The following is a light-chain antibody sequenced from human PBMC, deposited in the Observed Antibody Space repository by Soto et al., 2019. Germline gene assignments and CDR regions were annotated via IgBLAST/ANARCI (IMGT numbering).Light chain of an antibody. CDR1: SGHSSDI. CDR2: LEGGESY. V-gene: IGLV4-60*03. Sequence: QSVLTQSSSASASLGSSVKLTCTLSSGHSSDIIAWHQQQPGKGPRYLMKLEGGESYTKGIAVPDRFSGSTSGADRYVTISNVQPEDEGDYYCETWDSYTVIFGGGTKLTVL. CDR3: ETWDSYTVI. J-gene: IGLJ2*01.